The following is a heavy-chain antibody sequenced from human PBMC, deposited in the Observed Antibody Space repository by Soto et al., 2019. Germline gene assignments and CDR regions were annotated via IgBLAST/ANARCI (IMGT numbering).Heavy chain of an antibody. V-gene: IGHV1-18*01. Sequence: QVQLVQSGAEVKKPGASVKVSCKASGYTFTSYGISWVRQAPGQGLEWMGWISAYNGNTNYAQKLQGRVTMTTDTSTSKAYMELRSLRSDDTAVYYCARYSSSPYYYYYYGMDVWGQGTTVTVSS. CDR3: ARYSSSPYYYYYYGMDV. CDR2: ISAYNGNT. D-gene: IGHD6-13*01. J-gene: IGHJ6*02. CDR1: GYTFTSYG.